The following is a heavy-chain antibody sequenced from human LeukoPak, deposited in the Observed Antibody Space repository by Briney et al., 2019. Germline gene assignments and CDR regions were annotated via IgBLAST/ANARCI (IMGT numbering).Heavy chain of an antibody. D-gene: IGHD5-18*01. CDR1: GFTFSSYA. V-gene: IGHV3-23*01. Sequence: GGSLRLSCAASGFTFSSYAMSWVRQAPGKGLEWVSAISGSGGSTYYADSVKGRFTISRDNSKNTLYLQMNSLKTEDTAVYYCTTDRTWIQFPADYWGQGTLVTVSS. CDR2: ISGSGGST. CDR3: TTDRTWIQFPADY. J-gene: IGHJ4*02.